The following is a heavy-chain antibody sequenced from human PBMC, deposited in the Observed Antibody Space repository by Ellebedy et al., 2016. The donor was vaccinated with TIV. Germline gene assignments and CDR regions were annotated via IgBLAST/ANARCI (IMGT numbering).Heavy chain of an antibody. D-gene: IGHD6-6*01. CDR3: AREAGISSFKQWDIDL. CDR2: TGST. Sequence: PGGSLRLSCEASGFTFNNHAVSWVRQAPGKGLEWISGTGSTFSADSVQGRFTVSRDNSKQMVYLQMNSLTPEDTGVYYCAREAGISSFKQWDIDLWGRGTLVIVSS. J-gene: IGHJ2*01. V-gene: IGHV3-53*01. CDR1: GFTFNNHA.